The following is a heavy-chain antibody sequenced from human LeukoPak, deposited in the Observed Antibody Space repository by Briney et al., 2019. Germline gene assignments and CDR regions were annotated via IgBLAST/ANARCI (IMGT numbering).Heavy chain of an antibody. Sequence: VQPGGSLRLSCAASGFTVSSNYMSWVRQAPGKGLEWVSVIYGGGSTYYADSVKGRFTISRDNSKNTLYLQMNSLRAEDTAVYYCARTYYDILTGYYLDYWGQGTLVTVSS. V-gene: IGHV3-66*01. J-gene: IGHJ4*02. CDR2: IYGGGST. D-gene: IGHD3-9*01. CDR3: ARTYYDILTGYYLDY. CDR1: GFTVSSNY.